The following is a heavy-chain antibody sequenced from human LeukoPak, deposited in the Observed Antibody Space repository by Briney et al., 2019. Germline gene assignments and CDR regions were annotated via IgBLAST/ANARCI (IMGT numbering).Heavy chain of an antibody. J-gene: IGHJ4*02. Sequence: ASVKVSCKASGYTFTGYYMHWVRQAPGQGLEWMGWINPNSGGTNYAQKFQGRVTMTRDTSISTAYMELGRLRSDDTAVYYCATDYGSGSYYIYYFDYWGQGTLVTVSS. CDR1: GYTFTGYY. D-gene: IGHD3-10*01. CDR3: ATDYGSGSYYIYYFDY. CDR2: INPNSGGT. V-gene: IGHV1-2*02.